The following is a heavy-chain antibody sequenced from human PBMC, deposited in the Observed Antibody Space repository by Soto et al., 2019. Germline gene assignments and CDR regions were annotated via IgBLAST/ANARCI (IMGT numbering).Heavy chain of an antibody. J-gene: IGHJ4*02. D-gene: IGHD1-26*01. CDR3: TRVSGWADFDY. CDR2: LYYGGSI. V-gene: IGHV4-31*03. CDR1: GGSISSPTHS. Sequence: QVQLQESGPGLVKPSQTLSLTCTASGGSISSPTHSWGWIRQHPGKGLEWIGYLYYGGSIYYNPSLKSRVTISLDTSKNQFSLRLSSLTAADTAVYYCTRVSGWADFDYWGQGTLVTVSS.